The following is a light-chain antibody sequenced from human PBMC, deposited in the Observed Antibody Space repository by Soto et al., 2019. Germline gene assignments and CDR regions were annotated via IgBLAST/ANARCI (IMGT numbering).Light chain of an antibody. J-gene: IGKJ1*01. CDR3: QQYNIYSWT. Sequence: DIQMTQSPSTLSASVGDRVTITCRASQRISSWLAWYQQKPGKAPKVLIYKASSLESGVPSRFSGSGSGTEYTLTISSLQPDDFATYYCQQYNIYSWTFGQGTMVDVK. CDR1: QRISSW. V-gene: IGKV1-5*03. CDR2: KAS.